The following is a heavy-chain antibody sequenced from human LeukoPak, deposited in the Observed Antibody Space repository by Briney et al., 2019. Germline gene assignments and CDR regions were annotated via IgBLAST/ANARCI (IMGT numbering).Heavy chain of an antibody. Sequence: ASVKVSCKASGYTFSIYGFSWVRQAPGQGLEWMGWISAYNGNTNYAQKFQGRVTMTTDTSTSTAHMELRSLRSDDTAVYYCARDREARVVVVAATANWFDPWGQGTLVTVSS. CDR1: GYTFSIYG. D-gene: IGHD2-15*01. CDR3: ARDREARVVVVAATANWFDP. V-gene: IGHV1-18*01. CDR2: ISAYNGNT. J-gene: IGHJ5*02.